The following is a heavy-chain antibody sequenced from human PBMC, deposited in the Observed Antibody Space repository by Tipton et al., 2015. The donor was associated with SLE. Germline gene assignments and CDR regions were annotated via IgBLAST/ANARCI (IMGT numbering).Heavy chain of an antibody. V-gene: IGHV3-30*04. CDR3: ARRGATTLSFDY. Sequence: SLRLSCAASGFTFSNYAMHWVRQAPGKGLEWVAVISYDGTNKKYADSVKGRLTISRDNSKNTLYMQMNSLRAEDTAVYYCARRGATTLSFDYWGQGTLVTVSS. D-gene: IGHD1-26*01. CDR2: ISYDGTNK. J-gene: IGHJ4*02. CDR1: GFTFSNYA.